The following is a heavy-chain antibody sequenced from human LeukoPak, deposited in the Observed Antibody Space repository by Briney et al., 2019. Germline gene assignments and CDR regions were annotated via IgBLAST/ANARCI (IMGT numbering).Heavy chain of an antibody. CDR3: ARQNVDTSMVGL. J-gene: IGHJ2*01. D-gene: IGHD5-18*01. CDR2: IYYSGST. CDR1: GDSISSYY. Sequence: SQTLSLTCTVSGDSISSYYWTWIQQPPGKGLEWIGYIYYSGSTNYNPSLKSRVTISVDTSKNQFSLRLSSVTAADTAVYYCARQNVDTSMVGLWGRGTLVTVSS. V-gene: IGHV4-59*01.